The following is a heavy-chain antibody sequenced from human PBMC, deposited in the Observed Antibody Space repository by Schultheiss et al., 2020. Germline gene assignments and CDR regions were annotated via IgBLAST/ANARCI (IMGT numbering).Heavy chain of an antibody. CDR1: GFTFSTYA. Sequence: GGSLRLSCAASGFTFSTYAMTWVRQAPGKGLEWVSGISGSRGSTHYADSVKGRFTISRDNSKNTLFLQMNSLRAEDTAVYYCAKSKVAGWFDPWGQGTLVTVSS. CDR2: ISGSRGST. V-gene: IGHV3-23*01. J-gene: IGHJ5*02. CDR3: AKSKVAGWFDP.